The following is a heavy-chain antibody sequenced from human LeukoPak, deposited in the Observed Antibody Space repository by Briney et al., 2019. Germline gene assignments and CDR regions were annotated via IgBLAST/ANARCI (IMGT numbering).Heavy chain of an antibody. Sequence: ASVKVSCKASGYTFTSYGISWVRQAPGQGLEWMGWISAYNGNTNYAQKLQGRVTMTTDTSTSTAYMELRSLRSDDTAVYYCARDRPRDIVVVPAAKRRYYYGMDVWGQGTTVTVSS. V-gene: IGHV1-18*01. CDR3: ARDRPRDIVVVPAAKRRYYYGMDV. D-gene: IGHD2-2*01. CDR2: ISAYNGNT. CDR1: GYTFTSYG. J-gene: IGHJ6*02.